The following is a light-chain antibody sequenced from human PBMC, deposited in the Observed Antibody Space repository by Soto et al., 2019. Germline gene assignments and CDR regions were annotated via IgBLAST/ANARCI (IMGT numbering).Light chain of an antibody. Sequence: QSALTQPASVSGSPGQSITISCTGTSSDVGGFNFVSWYQQHPGKAPKLIIYEVTHRPSGVSDRFSGSKSGNTASLTISGLQPEDEADYYCSSYASTDTVGVFGGGTKLTVL. J-gene: IGLJ3*02. V-gene: IGLV2-14*01. CDR3: SSYASTDTVGV. CDR2: EVT. CDR1: SSDVGGFNF.